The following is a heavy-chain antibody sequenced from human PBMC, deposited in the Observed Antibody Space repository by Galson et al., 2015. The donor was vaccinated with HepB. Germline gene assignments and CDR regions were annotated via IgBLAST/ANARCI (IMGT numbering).Heavy chain of an antibody. V-gene: IGHV7-4-1*04. CDR3: ARTPYYGSGSYNNVWFDS. D-gene: IGHD3-10*01. CDR1: GYTFTHYA. Sequence: SVKVSCKASGYTFTHYAMNWVRQAPGQGLEWMGWINTNTGNPTYAQGFTGRFVFSLETSVNMAYLQISSLKAEDTAVYYCARTPYYGSGSYNNVWFDSWGQGTLVTVSS. CDR2: INTNTGNP. J-gene: IGHJ5*01.